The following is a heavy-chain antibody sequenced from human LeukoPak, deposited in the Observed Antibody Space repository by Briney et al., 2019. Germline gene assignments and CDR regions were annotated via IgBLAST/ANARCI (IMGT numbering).Heavy chain of an antibody. CDR1: GFTFSSYS. D-gene: IGHD3-22*01. Sequence: PGGSLRLSCAASGFTFSSYSMNWVRQAPGKGLEWVSYISSSSSTIYYADSVKGRFTISRDNAKNSLYLQMNSLRAEDTAVYYCARGDTYYYDSRIDCWGQGTLVTVSS. CDR3: ARGDTYYYDSRIDC. CDR2: ISSSSSTI. V-gene: IGHV3-48*01. J-gene: IGHJ4*02.